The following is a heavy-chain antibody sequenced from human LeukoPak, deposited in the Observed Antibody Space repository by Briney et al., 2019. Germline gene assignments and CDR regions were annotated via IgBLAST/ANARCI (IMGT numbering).Heavy chain of an antibody. D-gene: IGHD4-17*01. CDR2: ISFDGTNK. V-gene: IGHV3-30*04. Sequence: GRSLRLSFTASGVSLSNYAMHWVRRPPGRGLEWVAVISFDGTNKYYGDSVEGRFSVSRDNSKNTLYLQMNSLRPDDTAMYYCATDYGDYEPIDYWGQGTLVTVSS. J-gene: IGHJ4*02. CDR1: GVSLSNYA. CDR3: ATDYGDYEPIDY.